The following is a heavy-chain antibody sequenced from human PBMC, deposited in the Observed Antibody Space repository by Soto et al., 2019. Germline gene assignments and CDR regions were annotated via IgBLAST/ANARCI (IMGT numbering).Heavy chain of an antibody. CDR3: AKGVWGGPKDV. Sequence: QVQLVESGGGVVQPGRSLRLSCAASGFTFSSYGMHWVRQAPGKGLEWVAAISYDGSNKYYADSVKGRFTISRDNSKNTPYVQMNRLRAEDTAVYYCAKGVWGGPKDVWGQGTTVTVSS. V-gene: IGHV3-30*18. J-gene: IGHJ6*02. CDR1: GFTFSSYG. D-gene: IGHD3-16*01. CDR2: ISYDGSNK.